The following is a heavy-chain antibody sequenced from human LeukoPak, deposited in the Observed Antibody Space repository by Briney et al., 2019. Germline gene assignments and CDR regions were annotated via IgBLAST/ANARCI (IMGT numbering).Heavy chain of an antibody. CDR3: ATDRSGWSDYYYYMDV. CDR2: INPNSGGT. Sequence: ASVKVSCKASGYTFTGYYMHWVRQAPGQGLEWMGWINPNSGGTNYAQKFQGRVTMTEDTSTDTAYMELSSLRSEDTAVYYCATDRSGWSDYYYYMDVWGKGTTVTVSS. V-gene: IGHV1-2*02. D-gene: IGHD6-19*01. CDR1: GYTFTGYY. J-gene: IGHJ6*03.